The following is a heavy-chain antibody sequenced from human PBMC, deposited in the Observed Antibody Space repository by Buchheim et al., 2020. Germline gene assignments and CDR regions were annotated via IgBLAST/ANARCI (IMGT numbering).Heavy chain of an antibody. Sequence: QVQLVQSGAEVKKPGASVKVSCKASGYTFTGYYMHWVRQAPGQGLEWMGWINPNSGGTNYAQKFQGWVTMTRDTSISTAYMELSRLRSDDTAVYYCARNRKDYIRGARPGLSYGMDVWGQGTT. CDR3: ARNRKDYIRGARPGLSYGMDV. J-gene: IGHJ6*02. CDR2: INPNSGGT. D-gene: IGHD3-10*02. V-gene: IGHV1-2*04. CDR1: GYTFTGYY.